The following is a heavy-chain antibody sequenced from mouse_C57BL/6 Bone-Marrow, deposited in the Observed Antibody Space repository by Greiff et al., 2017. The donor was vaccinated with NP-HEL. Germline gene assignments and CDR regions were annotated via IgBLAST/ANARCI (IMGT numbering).Heavy chain of an antibody. V-gene: IGHV5-4*01. Sequence: EVQLVESGGGLVKPGGSLKLSCAASGFTFSSYAMSWVRQTPEKRLEWVATISDGGSYTYYPDNVKGRFTISRDNAKNNLYLQMSHLKSEDTAMYYCARGWVLLDYWGQGTTLTVSS. J-gene: IGHJ2*01. CDR3: ARGWVLLDY. D-gene: IGHD2-3*01. CDR1: GFTFSSYA. CDR2: ISDGGSYT.